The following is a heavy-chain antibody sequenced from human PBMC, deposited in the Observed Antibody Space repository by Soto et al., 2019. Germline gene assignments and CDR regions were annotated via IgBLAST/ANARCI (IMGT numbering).Heavy chain of an antibody. V-gene: IGHV4-61*08. Sequence: SETLSLTCTVSGGSISSGDYYWSWIRQPPGKGLEWIGYIHYSGRTNYNASLKSRVTMSVDTSKNQFSLKLSSVTAADTAVYYCARWLEQQPLNAAFDIWGQGTMVTVSS. J-gene: IGHJ3*02. CDR3: ARWLEQQPLNAAFDI. CDR2: IHYSGRT. CDR1: GGSISSGDYY. D-gene: IGHD3-22*01.